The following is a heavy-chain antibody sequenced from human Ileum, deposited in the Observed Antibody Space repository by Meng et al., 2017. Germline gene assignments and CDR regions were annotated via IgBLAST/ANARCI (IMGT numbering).Heavy chain of an antibody. CDR3: ARYGGSGSYWHFDP. CDR1: GGSFSGYY. D-gene: IGHD3-10*01. Sequence: QVQLQQWGAGLVKPAETVSRTGAVYGGSFSGYYWTWLRQPPGKGLEWIGEIHHSGSTNYNPSLKSRVTMSIDTSKIQFSLELSSVTAADAAVYYCARYGGSGSYWHFDPWGRGTLVTVSS. CDR2: IHHSGST. J-gene: IGHJ2*01. V-gene: IGHV4-34*01.